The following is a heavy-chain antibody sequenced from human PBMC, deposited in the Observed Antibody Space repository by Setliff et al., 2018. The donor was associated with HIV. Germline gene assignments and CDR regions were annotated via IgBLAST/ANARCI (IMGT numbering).Heavy chain of an antibody. Sequence: ASVKVSCKASGYTFTSYDINWVRQATGQGLEWMGWMNPNSGNTGYAQKFQGRVTITRSTSISTAYMELSSLRSEDTAVYYCARVVTGGGNWFDPWGQGTLGTVS. V-gene: IGHV1-8*03. CDR2: MNPNSGNT. CDR3: ARVVTGGGNWFDP. D-gene: IGHD2-21*02. J-gene: IGHJ5*02. CDR1: GYTFTSYD.